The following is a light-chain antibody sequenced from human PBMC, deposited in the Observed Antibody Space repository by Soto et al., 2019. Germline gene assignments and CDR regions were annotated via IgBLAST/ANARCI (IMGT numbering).Light chain of an antibody. CDR1: QSVSSY. CDR3: QQYNNWPRT. CDR2: GAS. Sequence: EIGFTQSLATLSLSPGDRVTLSCRASQSVSSYLTWYQQKPGQAPRLLIYGASSRATGIPDRFSGSGSGTDFTLTISRLEPEDFAVYYCQQYNNWPRTFGQGTKVDIK. V-gene: IGKV3-11*01. J-gene: IGKJ1*01.